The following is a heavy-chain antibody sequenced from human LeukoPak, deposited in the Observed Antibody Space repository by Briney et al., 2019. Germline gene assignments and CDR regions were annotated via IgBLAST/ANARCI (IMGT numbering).Heavy chain of an antibody. J-gene: IGHJ4*02. Sequence: PGGSLRLSCAASGFTFSSYWMHWVRQGPGKGLVWVSRINGDGSSTTYADSVKGRFTISRDNSKNTLFLQMNSLRAEDRAVYYCAKDSLWTVPKASFDYWGQGTLVTVSS. CDR1: GFTFSSYW. D-gene: IGHD2-2*01. V-gene: IGHV3-74*01. CDR3: AKDSLWTVPKASFDY. CDR2: INGDGSST.